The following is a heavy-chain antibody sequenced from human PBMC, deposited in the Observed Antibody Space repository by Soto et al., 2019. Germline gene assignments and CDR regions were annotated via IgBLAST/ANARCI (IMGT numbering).Heavy chain of an antibody. CDR2: ISWNSGII. V-gene: IGHV3-9*01. D-gene: IGHD3-10*01. CDR1: GFTFDDYA. J-gene: IGHJ4*02. Sequence: EVQLAESGGGLVQPCRSLRLSCAASGFTFDDYAMHWVRQGPGKGLEWVSGISWNSGIITYADAVKGRFTISRDNAKNSLYLQMNSLRAEDTALYYCAKDNYYGSGYFDSWGQGTLVTVSS. CDR3: AKDNYYGSGYFDS.